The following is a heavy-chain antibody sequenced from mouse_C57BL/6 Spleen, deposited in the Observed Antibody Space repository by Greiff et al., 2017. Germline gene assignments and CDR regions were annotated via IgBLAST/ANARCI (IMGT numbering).Heavy chain of an antibody. Sequence: VQLKQSGTVLARPGASVKMSCKTSGYTFTSYWMHWVKQRPGQGLEWIGAIYPGNSDTSYNQKFKGKAKLTAVTSASTAYMELSSLTNEDSAVYYCTRATTVVGYWYFDVWGTGTTVTVSS. CDR1: GYTFTSYW. D-gene: IGHD1-1*01. CDR2: IYPGNSDT. CDR3: TRATTVVGYWYFDV. J-gene: IGHJ1*03. V-gene: IGHV1-5*01.